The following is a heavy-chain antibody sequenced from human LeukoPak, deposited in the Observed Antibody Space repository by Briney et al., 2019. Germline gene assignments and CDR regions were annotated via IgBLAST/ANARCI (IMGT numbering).Heavy chain of an antibody. CDR3: AKGPAPRLGEFSYHALVDY. CDR1: GFTFSSYG. CDR2: ISYDGSNE. Sequence: GGSLRLSCVASGFTFSSYGMHWVRQAPGKGLEWVAFISYDGSNENIADSVKGRIIISRDNSKNTLYLQMNSLRAEDTAVYYCAKGPAPRLGEFSYHALVDYWGQGTLVTVSS. J-gene: IGHJ4*02. V-gene: IGHV3-30*18. D-gene: IGHD3-16*02.